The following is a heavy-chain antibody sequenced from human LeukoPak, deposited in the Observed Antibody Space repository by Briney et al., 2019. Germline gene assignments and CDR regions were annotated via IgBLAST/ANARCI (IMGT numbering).Heavy chain of an antibody. V-gene: IGHV3-9*01. CDR2: ISWNSGSI. CDR1: GFTFSSYG. J-gene: IGHJ4*02. Sequence: PGRSLRLSCAASGFTFSSYGMHWVRQAPGKGLEWVSGISWNSGSIGYADSVKGRFTISRDNAKNSLYLQMNSLRAEDTALYYCAKAKRMSKGAPLDYWGQGTLVTVSS. CDR3: AKAKRMSKGAPLDY. D-gene: IGHD2-8*01.